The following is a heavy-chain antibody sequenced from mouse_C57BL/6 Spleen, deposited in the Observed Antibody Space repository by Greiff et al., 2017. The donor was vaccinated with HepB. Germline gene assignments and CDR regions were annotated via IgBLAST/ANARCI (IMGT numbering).Heavy chain of an antibody. J-gene: IGHJ1*03. V-gene: IGHV5-4*01. CDR2: ISDGGSYT. CDR3: AREGRRYFDV. CDR1: GFTFSSYA. Sequence: VQLKESGGGLVKPGGSLKLSCAASGFTFSSYAMSWVRQTPEKRLEWVATISDGGSYTYYPDNVKGRFTISRDNAKNNLYLQMSHLKSEDTAMYYCAREGRRYFDVWGTGTTVTVSS.